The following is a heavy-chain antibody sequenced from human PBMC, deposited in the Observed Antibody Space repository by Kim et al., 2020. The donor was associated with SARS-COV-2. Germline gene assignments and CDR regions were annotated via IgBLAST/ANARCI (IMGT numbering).Heavy chain of an antibody. CDR3: ARGRAGVVPSPIQGIGPHYDYYAIDV. J-gene: IGHJ6*02. CDR1: GGSFSGYF. CDR2: ITHYHSAST. V-gene: IGHV4-34*01. D-gene: IGHD2-2*02. Sequence: SETLSLTCAVFGGSFSGYFWSWIRQPPGKGLEWIGEITHYHSASTKSNASLKSRVTISVDTSKNQFSLKLSPVTAADTALYYCARGRAGVVPSPIQGIGPHYDYYAIDVWGQGTTVTVSS.